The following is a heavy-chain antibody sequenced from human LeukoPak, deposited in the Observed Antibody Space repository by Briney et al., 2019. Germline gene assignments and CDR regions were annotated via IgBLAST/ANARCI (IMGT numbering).Heavy chain of an antibody. Sequence: ASVKVSCKASGYTFTSYYMHWVRQAPGQGLDWMGIINPSGGSTSYAQKFQGRVTMTRDTSTSTVYMELSSLRSEDTAVYYCARGPMVRGVYMNWFDPWGQGTLVTVSS. V-gene: IGHV1-46*01. D-gene: IGHD3-10*01. CDR3: ARGPMVRGVYMNWFDP. J-gene: IGHJ5*02. CDR2: INPSGGST. CDR1: GYTFTSYY.